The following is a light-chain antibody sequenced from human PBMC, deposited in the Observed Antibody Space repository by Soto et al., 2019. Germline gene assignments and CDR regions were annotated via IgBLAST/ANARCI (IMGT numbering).Light chain of an antibody. V-gene: IGKV1-9*01. CDR1: QSISRG. Sequence: IQLTQSPSPLSASVGDRATLTCRASQSISRGLAWYPQKPGKAPKLLIYATSTLQSGVPSRFSGSGSGTEFNLTISRLQPEDFATYYCQQLNSYPWTFGQGTKVDIK. J-gene: IGKJ1*01. CDR2: ATS. CDR3: QQLNSYPWT.